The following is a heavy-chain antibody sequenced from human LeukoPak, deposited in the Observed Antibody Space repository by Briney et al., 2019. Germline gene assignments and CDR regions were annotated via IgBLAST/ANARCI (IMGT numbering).Heavy chain of an antibody. D-gene: IGHD5-24*01. J-gene: IGHJ4*02. Sequence: PGGSLRLPCAASGFTFSSYGMHWVRQAPGKGLVWVSHINSDGGNTNYADSVKGRFTISRDNAKNSLYLQMNSLRAEDTAVYYCVREARESGGFDYWGQGTLVTVSS. CDR3: VREARESGGFDY. V-gene: IGHV3-74*01. CDR2: INSDGGNT. CDR1: GFTFSSYG.